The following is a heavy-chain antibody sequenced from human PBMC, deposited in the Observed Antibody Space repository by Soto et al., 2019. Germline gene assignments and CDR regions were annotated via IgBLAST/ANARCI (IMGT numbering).Heavy chain of an antibody. CDR2: AYFSGGNT. CDR3: GYGSSSAWIDY. D-gene: IGHD6-25*01. V-gene: IGHV4-39*01. Sequence: SETLSLTCSVSGDSMRGYHFYWGWIRQAPGKGLEWIGSAYFSGGNTYYSPSLTSRVSISVDTSKNEFSLRLTSLPAADTAVYFCGYGSSSAWIDYWGQGTLVTVSS. CDR1: GDSMRGYHFY. J-gene: IGHJ4*02.